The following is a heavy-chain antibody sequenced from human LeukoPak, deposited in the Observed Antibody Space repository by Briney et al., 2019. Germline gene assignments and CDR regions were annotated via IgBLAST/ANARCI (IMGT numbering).Heavy chain of an antibody. CDR2: IYTSGST. CDR3: ARVSRIQLWIYMDV. CDR1: GGSISSYY. Sequence: SETLSLTCTVSGGSISSYYWSWIRQPAGKGLEWIGRIYTSGSTNYNPSLKSRVTMSVDTSKNQFSLKLSSVTAADTAVYYCARVSRIQLWIYMDVWGKGTTVTVSS. V-gene: IGHV4-4*07. J-gene: IGHJ6*03. D-gene: IGHD5-18*01.